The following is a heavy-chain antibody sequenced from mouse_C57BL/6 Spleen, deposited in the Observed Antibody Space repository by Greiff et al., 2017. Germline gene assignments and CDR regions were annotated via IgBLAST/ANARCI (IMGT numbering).Heavy chain of an antibody. D-gene: IGHD2-2*01. CDR1: GFNIKDDY. CDR2: IDPENGDT. CDR3: TTRGVTTSTA. J-gene: IGHJ3*01. Sequence: EVQLQQSGAELVRPGASVKLSCTASGFNIKDDYMHWVKQRPEQGLEWIGWIDPENGDTEYASKFQGKATITADTSSNTAYLQRSSLTSEDTAVYYCTTRGVTTSTAWGQGTLVTVSA. V-gene: IGHV14-4*01.